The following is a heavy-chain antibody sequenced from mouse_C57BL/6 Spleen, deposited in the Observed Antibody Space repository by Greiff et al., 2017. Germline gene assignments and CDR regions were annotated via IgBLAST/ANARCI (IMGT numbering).Heavy chain of an antibody. CDR3: ARHRDRSFFDY. CDR1: GFTFSSYT. Sequence: EVKLMESGGGLVKPGGSLKLSCAASGFTFSSYTMSWVRQTPEKRLEWVATISGGGGNTYYPDNVKGRFTISRDNSTNTLYLQISSLRSEDTALYYCARHRDRSFFDYWGQGTSLTVSS. V-gene: IGHV5-9*01. J-gene: IGHJ2*02. CDR2: ISGGGGNT.